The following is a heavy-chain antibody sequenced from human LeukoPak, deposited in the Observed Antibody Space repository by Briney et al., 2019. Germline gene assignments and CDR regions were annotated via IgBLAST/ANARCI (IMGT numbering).Heavy chain of an antibody. D-gene: IGHD6-19*01. CDR2: ISYDGSNA. V-gene: IGHV3-30-3*01. CDR1: GFTFSYYA. CDR3: AGLAVAGTGYWFDP. Sequence: PGGSLRLSCAASGFTFSYYAMHWVRQAPGKGLEWVSVISYDGSNAYYADSVKGRFTISRDNAKDSLHLQMDSLKAEDTAVYYCAGLAVAGTGYWFDPWGQGTLVIVSS. J-gene: IGHJ5*02.